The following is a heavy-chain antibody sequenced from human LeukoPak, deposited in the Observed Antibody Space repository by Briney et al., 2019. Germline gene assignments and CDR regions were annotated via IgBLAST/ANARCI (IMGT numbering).Heavy chain of an antibody. CDR2: VSDSFNK. J-gene: IGHJ4*02. CDR3: ARDGLHTAHFDY. Sequence: GGSLRLSCAASGFTFSSYTMNWVRQAPGKGLEWVSTVSDSFNKHYSDSVKGRFTISRDNAGNSLYLQMNSLRDEDTAVYYCARDGLHTAHFDYWGQGTPVTVSS. D-gene: IGHD5-18*01. V-gene: IGHV3-48*02. CDR1: GFTFSSYT.